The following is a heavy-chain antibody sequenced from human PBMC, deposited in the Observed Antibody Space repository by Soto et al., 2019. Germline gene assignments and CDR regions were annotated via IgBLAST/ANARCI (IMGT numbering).Heavy chain of an antibody. CDR3: ARARGIVGATTIYYYYGMDV. CDR1: GFTFSSYG. Sequence: SLRLSCAASGFTFSSYGMHWVRQAPGKGLEWVAVIWYDGSNKYYADSVKGRFTISRDNSKNTLYLQMNSLRAEDTAVYYCARARGIVGATTIYYYYGMDVWGQGTTVTVSS. V-gene: IGHV3-33*01. J-gene: IGHJ6*02. D-gene: IGHD1-26*01. CDR2: IWYDGSNK.